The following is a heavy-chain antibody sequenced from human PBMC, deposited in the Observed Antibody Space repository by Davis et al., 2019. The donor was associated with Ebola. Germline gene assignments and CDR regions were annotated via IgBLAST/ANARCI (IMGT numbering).Heavy chain of an antibody. Sequence: SQTLSLTCAIPGDSVSSNSDAWNWIRQSPSRGLEWLGRTYYRSKWYNDYAESVKSRININPDTSKNQFSLQLTSVTPDDTAVYYCARDHWGMGSWGQGTLVTVSS. CDR2: TYYRSKWYN. V-gene: IGHV6-1*01. D-gene: IGHD3-16*01. CDR1: GDSVSSNSDA. CDR3: ARDHWGMGS. J-gene: IGHJ5*02.